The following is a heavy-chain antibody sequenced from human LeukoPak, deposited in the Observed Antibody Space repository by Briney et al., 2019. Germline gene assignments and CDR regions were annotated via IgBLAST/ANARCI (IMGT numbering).Heavy chain of an antibody. CDR3: AREWWYLDY. CDR2: IKPDGSDI. J-gene: IGHJ4*02. CDR1: GFTFTTYS. V-gene: IGHV3-7*05. D-gene: IGHD2-15*01. Sequence: GGSLRLSCAASGFTFTTYSMTWVRHAPGRGLELVARIKPDGSDIHYVGSVKGRFTISRDNAKNSLYLQMNSLRAEDTAVYYCAREWWYLDYWGQGTLVTVSS.